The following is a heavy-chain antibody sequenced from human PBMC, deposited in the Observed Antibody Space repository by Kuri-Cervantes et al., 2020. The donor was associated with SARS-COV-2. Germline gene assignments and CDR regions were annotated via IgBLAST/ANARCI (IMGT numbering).Heavy chain of an antibody. V-gene: IGHV1-8*03. Sequence: ASVKVSCKASGYSFTASYMYWVRQAPGQGLEWMGWMNPNSGNTGYAQKFQGRVTITRNASISTAYMELSSLRSEDTAVYYCARPPRGLLSWFDYWGQGTLVTVSS. D-gene: IGHD2-2*01. CDR1: GYSFTASY. CDR3: ARPPRGLLSWFDY. J-gene: IGHJ4*02. CDR2: MNPNSGNT.